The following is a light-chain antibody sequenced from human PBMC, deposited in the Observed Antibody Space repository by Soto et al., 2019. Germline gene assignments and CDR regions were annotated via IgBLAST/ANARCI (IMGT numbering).Light chain of an antibody. J-gene: IGKJ4*01. CDR3: QHSFSTCLT. Sequence: EIDMTEYTSSLSASLGDRVTITCRASQSAVSYLNSSQQKPATSATLLISAVSSLQDGVPSSFSGSGSGTDFTLNISMLHPEAFATSYRQHSFSTCLTFGTGTKVDIK. CDR2: AVS. V-gene: IGKV1-39*01. CDR1: QSAVSY.